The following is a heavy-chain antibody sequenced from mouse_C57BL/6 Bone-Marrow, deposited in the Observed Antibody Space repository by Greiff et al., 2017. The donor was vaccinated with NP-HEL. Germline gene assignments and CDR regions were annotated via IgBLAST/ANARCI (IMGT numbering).Heavy chain of an antibody. D-gene: IGHD1-1*01. Sequence: EVQLQQSGAELVRPGASVKLSCTASGFNFNDDYMHWVKQRPEQGLEWIGWIDPENGYTAYASKFQGRATITADHSSNTAYLQLSSLPSEDTAVFYCTQGVYDSSAWCAYWGQGTMVTVSA. CDR1: GFNFNDDY. V-gene: IGHV14-4*01. CDR2: IDPENGYT. CDR3: TQGVYDSSAWCAY. J-gene: IGHJ3*01.